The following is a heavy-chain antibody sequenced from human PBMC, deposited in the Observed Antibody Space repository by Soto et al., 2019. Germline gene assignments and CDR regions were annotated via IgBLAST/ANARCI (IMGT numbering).Heavy chain of an antibody. CDR1: GDTFKNCV. CDR3: AAELGFGKLSVV. D-gene: IGHD3-10*01. J-gene: IGHJ6*02. CDR2: IIPLFGTT. V-gene: IGHV1-69*01. Sequence: QVQLVQSGVEVRRPGSSVKVSCKASGDTFKNCVISWVRQAPGQGLEWMGGIIPLFGTTDFAQRLQGRLTITTDESTTTAYMELSRLRSEDTATYSCAAELGFGKLSVVWGQGTTVIVSS.